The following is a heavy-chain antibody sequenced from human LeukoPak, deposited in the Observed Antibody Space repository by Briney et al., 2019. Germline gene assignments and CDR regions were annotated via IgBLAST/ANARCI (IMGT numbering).Heavy chain of an antibody. D-gene: IGHD1-26*01. CDR1: GFTFSSYW. J-gene: IGHJ4*02. Sequence: PGGSLRLSCAASGFTFSSYWMHWVRQAPGKGLVWVSRINSDGSSTSYADSVKGRLTISRDNAKNTLYLQMNSLRAEDTAVYYCARDNTIVGATLDYWGQGTLVTVSS. CDR2: INSDGSST. V-gene: IGHV3-74*01. CDR3: ARDNTIVGATLDY.